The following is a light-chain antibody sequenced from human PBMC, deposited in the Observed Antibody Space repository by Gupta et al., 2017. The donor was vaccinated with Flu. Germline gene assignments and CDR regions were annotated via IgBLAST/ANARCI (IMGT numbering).Light chain of an antibody. CDR3: RQAQSFPWT. CDR1: QGLSKW. Sequence: PSSVSASVGDTVTITCRASQGLSKWLAWYHHGPGEAPNLLIFAASSLQSGVPAKFNGSGSGTDLSLSISGLQPEDAAIYYCRQAQSFPWTSGEGTKVEI. V-gene: IGKV1-12*01. J-gene: IGKJ1*01. CDR2: AAS.